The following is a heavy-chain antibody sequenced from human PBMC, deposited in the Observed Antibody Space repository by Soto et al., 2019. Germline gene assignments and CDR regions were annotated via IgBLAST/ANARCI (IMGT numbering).Heavy chain of an antibody. D-gene: IGHD2-15*01. CDR3: ARVNCSGGSCYYYYYYMDV. V-gene: IGHV3-11*01. Sequence: GGSLRLSCAASGFTFSDYYMSWIRQAPGKGLEWVSYISSSGSTIYYADSVKGRFTISRDNAKNSLYLQMNSLRAEDTAVYYCARVNCSGGSCYYYYYYMDVWGKGTTVTVSS. J-gene: IGHJ6*03. CDR2: ISSSGSTI. CDR1: GFTFSDYY.